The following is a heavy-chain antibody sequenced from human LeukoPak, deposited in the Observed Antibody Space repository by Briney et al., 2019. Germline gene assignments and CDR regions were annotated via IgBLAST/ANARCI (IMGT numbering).Heavy chain of an antibody. CDR1: GGSFSGFY. CDR3: ARAFVVDSSEKPEIHFEY. D-gene: IGHD3-22*01. V-gene: IGHV4-34*01. CDR2: INHSGST. Sequence: SVTLSFTCAVYGGSFSGFYWRWIRHPPGMGLKGFGEINHSGSTNYNPFLNSLVTISVDSYKYQCSLKLSSVSAADTAVYYCARAFVVDSSEKPEIHFEYWGQETLVSVSS. J-gene: IGHJ4*02.